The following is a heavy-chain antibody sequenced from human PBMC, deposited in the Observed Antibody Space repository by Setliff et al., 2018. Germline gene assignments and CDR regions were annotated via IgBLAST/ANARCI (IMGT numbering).Heavy chain of an antibody. CDR1: GGSISTYY. CDR3: ARGRNVAARLLDS. CDR2: VYYSGTT. D-gene: IGHD6-6*01. J-gene: IGHJ4*02. Sequence: SETLSLTCTVSGGSISTYYWSWIRQPPGKGLESIGYVYYSGTTNYDPSLKSRVTMSVDTSKNQFSLKLSSVTAADTAVYYCARGRNVAARLLDSWGQGAPVTVSS. V-gene: IGHV4-59*12.